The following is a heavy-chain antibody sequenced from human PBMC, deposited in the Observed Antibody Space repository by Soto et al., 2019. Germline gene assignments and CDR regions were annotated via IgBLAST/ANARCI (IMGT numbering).Heavy chain of an antibody. Sequence: QITLKESGPSLVKPTQTLTLTCTFSGFSLTTTGVGVVWIRQPPGKALEWLALIYWDDDKHYSPSLRSRLTVTKDXTXXXXXXXXXXXXXXXXXXXXCAHVGGLEQWLYRLDHWGQGTLVTVSS. J-gene: IGHJ4*02. CDR3: AHVGGLEQWLYRLDH. V-gene: IGHV2-5*02. D-gene: IGHD6-19*01. CDR1: GFSLTTTGVG. CDR2: IYWDDDK.